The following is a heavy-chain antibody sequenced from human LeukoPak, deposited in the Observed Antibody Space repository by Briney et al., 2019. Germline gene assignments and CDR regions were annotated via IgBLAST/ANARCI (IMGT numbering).Heavy chain of an antibody. D-gene: IGHD4-23*01. CDR1: GGTFSSYA. J-gene: IGHJ4*02. CDR3: ARAPCDGGNSLEYYFDY. Sequence: ASVKVSCKASGGTFSSYAISWVRQAPGQGLEWMGGIIPIFGTANYAQKFQGRVTITADESTSTAYMELSSLRSEDTAVYYCARAPCDGGNSLEYYFDYWGQGTLVTVSS. V-gene: IGHV1-69*13. CDR2: IIPIFGTA.